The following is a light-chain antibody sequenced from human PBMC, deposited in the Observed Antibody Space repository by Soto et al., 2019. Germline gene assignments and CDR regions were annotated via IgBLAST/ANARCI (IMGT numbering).Light chain of an antibody. CDR1: QSVSSN. CDR3: QQYNNWPPWT. Sequence: EIVMTQSPGTLCVSPGERATLSCRASQSVSSNLAWYQQKPGQAPRLLIYGASTRATGIPARFSGSGSGTEFTLTISSLQSEDFALYYCQQYNNWPPWTFGQGTKVDIK. V-gene: IGKV3-15*01. J-gene: IGKJ1*01. CDR2: GAS.